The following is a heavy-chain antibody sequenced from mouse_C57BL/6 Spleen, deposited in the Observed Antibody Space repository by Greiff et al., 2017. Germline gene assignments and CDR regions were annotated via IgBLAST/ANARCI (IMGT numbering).Heavy chain of an antibody. CDR3: ARGGWDLAWFAY. J-gene: IGHJ3*01. CDR2: IYPSDSET. V-gene: IGHV1-61*01. Sequence: QVQLQQPGAELVRPGSSVKLSCKASGYTFTSYWMDWVKQRPGQGLEWIGNIYPSDSETHYNQKFKDKATLTVDKSSSTAYMQRSSLTSEDSAVYYCARGGWDLAWFAYWGQGTLVTVSA. CDR1: GYTFTSYW. D-gene: IGHD4-1*01.